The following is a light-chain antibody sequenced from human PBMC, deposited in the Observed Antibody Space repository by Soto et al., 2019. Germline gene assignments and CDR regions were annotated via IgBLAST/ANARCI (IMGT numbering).Light chain of an antibody. J-gene: IGKJ4*01. CDR1: RDISNY. V-gene: IGKV1-27*01. Sequence: DIQVTQSPSSLSASLGDRVSITCRASRDISNYLAWYQQKPGQVPRLLISGASTLHSGVPSRFSGSGSGTDFTLTITSLQPEDIATYFCQNYDTAPLTFGGGTKVEI. CDR2: GAS. CDR3: QNYDTAPLT.